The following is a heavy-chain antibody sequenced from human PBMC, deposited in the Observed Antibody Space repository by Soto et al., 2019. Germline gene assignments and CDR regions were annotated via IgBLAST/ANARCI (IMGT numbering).Heavy chain of an antibody. CDR1: GYTFTGYY. Sequence: QVQLVQSGAEVKKPGASVKVSCKASGYTFTGYYMHWVRQAPGQGLEWMGWINPNSGGTNYAQKFQGWVTMTRDTSISTAYMELSSLRSEDTAVYYCARDREVTAGMDVWGQGTTVTASS. D-gene: IGHD4-4*01. CDR3: ARDREVTAGMDV. J-gene: IGHJ6*02. V-gene: IGHV1-2*04. CDR2: INPNSGGT.